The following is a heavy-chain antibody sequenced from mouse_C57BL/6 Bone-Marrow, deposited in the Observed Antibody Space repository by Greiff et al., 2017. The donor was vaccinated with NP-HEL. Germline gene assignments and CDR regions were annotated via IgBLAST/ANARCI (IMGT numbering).Heavy chain of an antibody. J-gene: IGHJ4*01. CDR1: GYSITSGYD. V-gene: IGHV3-1*01. CDR3: ARFDGYYGYYAMDY. Sequence: EVMLVESGPGMVKPSQSLSLTCTVTGYSITSGYDWHWIRHFPGNKLEWMGYISYSGSTNYNPSLKSRISITHDTSKNHFFLKLNSVTTEDTATYYCARFDGYYGYYAMDYWGQGTSVTVSS. CDR2: ISYSGST. D-gene: IGHD2-3*01.